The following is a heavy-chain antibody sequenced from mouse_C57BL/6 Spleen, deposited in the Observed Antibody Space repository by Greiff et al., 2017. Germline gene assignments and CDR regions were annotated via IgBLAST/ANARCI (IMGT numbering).Heavy chain of an antibody. J-gene: IGHJ1*03. CDR3: ANDYGSSLYYFDV. Sequence: QVQLQQPGAELVRPGTSVKLSCKASGYTFTSYWMHWVKQRPGQGLEWIGVIDPSDSYTNYNQKFKGKATLTVDTSSSTAYMQLSSLTSEDSAVYYCANDYGSSLYYFDVWGTGTTVTVSS. D-gene: IGHD1-1*01. CDR2: IDPSDSYT. CDR1: GYTFTSYW. V-gene: IGHV1-59*01.